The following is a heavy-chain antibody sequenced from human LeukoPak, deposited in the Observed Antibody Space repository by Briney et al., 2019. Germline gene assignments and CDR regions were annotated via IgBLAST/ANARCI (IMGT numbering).Heavy chain of an antibody. CDR1: GESFSNNE. D-gene: IGHD3-16*02. CDR2: ITPISGKA. CDR3: EREHADPAFLHLGELSLDFDK. Sequence: SVKVSCKASGESFSNNEISWVRQAPGQGLEWMGRITPISGKADYARKFQGRVTMTADKYTRTVYMELSSLRSDDTAVYYCEREHADPAFLHLGELSLDFDKWGQGSLVTVSS. V-gene: IGHV1-69*04. J-gene: IGHJ4*02.